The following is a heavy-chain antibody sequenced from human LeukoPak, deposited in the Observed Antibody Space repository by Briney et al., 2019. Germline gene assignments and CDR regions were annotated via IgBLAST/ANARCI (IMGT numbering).Heavy chain of an antibody. D-gene: IGHD3-16*01. J-gene: IGHJ6*03. CDR2: ISPDGSGK. CDR3: ARGYDSNLDYYYYMDV. CDR1: GFSFSTYS. Sequence: PGGSLRLACAASGFSFSTYSMNWVRQAPGKGLEWVAVISPDGSGKNYVDSVEGRFTISRDNSKNTLYVQMNSLRAEDTAVYFCARGYDSNLDYYYYMDVWGKGTTVTVSS. V-gene: IGHV3-30*03.